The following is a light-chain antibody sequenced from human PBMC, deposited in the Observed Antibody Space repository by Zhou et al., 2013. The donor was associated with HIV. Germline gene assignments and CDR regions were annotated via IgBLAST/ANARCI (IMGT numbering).Light chain of an antibody. Sequence: DTQMTQSPSSLSASVGDKVTITCQASQDISTYLNWYHQKPGKAPKLLIYDASNLAAGVPSRFSGSGSGTHFTFTISSLQPEDIATYYCQQYYDLRTFGQGTTTG. CDR2: DAS. J-gene: IGKJ5*01. CDR3: QQYYDLRT. CDR1: QDISTY. V-gene: IGKV1-33*01.